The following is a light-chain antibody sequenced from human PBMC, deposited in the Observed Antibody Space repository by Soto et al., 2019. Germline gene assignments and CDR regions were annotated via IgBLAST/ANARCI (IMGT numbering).Light chain of an antibody. Sequence: QSVLTQPRSVSASPGQSVTISCTGTSSDVGRYDYVSWYQQHPGKAPKLIVYDVTERPSGVPDRFSGSKSGNTASLTISGLQAEDEADYYCSSKTSSSSPFVFGTGTKVTVL. V-gene: IGLV2-11*01. CDR1: SSDVGRYDY. J-gene: IGLJ1*01. CDR3: SSKTSSSSPFV. CDR2: DVT.